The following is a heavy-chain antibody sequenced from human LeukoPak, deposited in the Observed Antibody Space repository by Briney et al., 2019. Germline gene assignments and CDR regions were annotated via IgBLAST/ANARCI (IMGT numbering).Heavy chain of an antibody. V-gene: IGHV4-4*07. Sequence: PSETLSLTCTVSGGSISSYYWSWIRQPAGKGVEWIGRIYTSGSTNYNPSLKSRVTMSVDTSKNQFSLKLSSVTAADTAVYYCARGGYCSGGSCYRAKYNWFDPWGQGTLVTVSS. CDR3: ARGGYCSGGSCYRAKYNWFDP. J-gene: IGHJ5*02. CDR2: IYTSGST. CDR1: GGSISSYY. D-gene: IGHD2-15*01.